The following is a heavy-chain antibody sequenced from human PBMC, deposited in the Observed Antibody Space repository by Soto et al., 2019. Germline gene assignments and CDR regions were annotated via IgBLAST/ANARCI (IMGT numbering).Heavy chain of an antibody. D-gene: IGHD5-18*01. CDR1: GGSISSGVYY. J-gene: IGHJ6*02. CDR3: ARDRRMVTNLGGYYYYSMDV. Sequence: QVQLQESGPGLVKPSQTLSLTCTVSGGSISSGVYYWSWIRQHPGKGLEWIGYIFHSGTPYYNPSLKSRLTISVDTSKNQFSLKLRSVTAADTAVYYCARDRRMVTNLGGYYYYSMDVWGQGTTVTVSS. V-gene: IGHV4-31*03. CDR2: IFHSGTP.